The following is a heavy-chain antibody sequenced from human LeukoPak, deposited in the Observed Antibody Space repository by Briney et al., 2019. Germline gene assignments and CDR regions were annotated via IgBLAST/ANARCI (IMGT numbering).Heavy chain of an antibody. CDR3: VKVTSDH. V-gene: IGHV3-23*01. CDR1: GFTFSSYG. Sequence: GESLRLSCAASGFTFSSYGMSWVRQAPGKGLEWVSGIGTSGVTTYYADSVKGRFTISRDNSRNTLYLQVSSLRAEDTAVYYCVKVTSDHWGQGTLVTVSS. CDR2: IGTSGVTT. J-gene: IGHJ5*02.